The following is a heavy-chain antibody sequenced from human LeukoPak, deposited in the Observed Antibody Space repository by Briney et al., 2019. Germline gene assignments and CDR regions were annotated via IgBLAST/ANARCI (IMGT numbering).Heavy chain of an antibody. V-gene: IGHV4-59*01. CDR3: ARVGYYDSSGYRTFAFDI. CDR2: IYYSGST. CDR1: GGSISSYY. D-gene: IGHD3-22*01. J-gene: IGHJ3*02. Sequence: SSETLSLTCTVSGGSISSYYWSWIRQPPGKGLEWIGYIYYSGSTNYNPSLKSRVTISVDTSKNQFSLKLSSVTAADTAVYYCARVGYYDSSGYRTFAFDIWGQGTMVTVSS.